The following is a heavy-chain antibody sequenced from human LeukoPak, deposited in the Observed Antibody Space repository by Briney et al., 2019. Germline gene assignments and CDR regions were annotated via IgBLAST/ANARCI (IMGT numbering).Heavy chain of an antibody. D-gene: IGHD2-2*01. Sequence: SETLSLTCTVSGGSISSYYWSWIRQPAGKGLEWIGRIYTSGSTNYNPSLKSRVTMSVDTSKNQFSLKLSSVTAADTAVYYCVSAPRICSSTSCQYDYWGQGTLVTVSS. V-gene: IGHV4-4*07. J-gene: IGHJ4*02. CDR2: IYTSGST. CDR3: VSAPRICSSTSCQYDY. CDR1: GGSISSYY.